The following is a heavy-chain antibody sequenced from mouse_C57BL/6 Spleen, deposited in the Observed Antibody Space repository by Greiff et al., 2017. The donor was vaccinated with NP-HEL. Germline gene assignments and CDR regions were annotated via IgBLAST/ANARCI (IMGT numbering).Heavy chain of an antibody. Sequence: QVQLKESGPGLVQPSQSLSITCTVSGFSLTSYGVHWVRQPPGKGLEWLGVIWSGGSTDYNAAFISRLSISKDNSKSQVFFKMNSLQADDTAIYYCAKGTTVVATGAMDYWGQGTSVTVSS. CDR3: AKGTTVVATGAMDY. CDR2: IWSGGST. CDR1: GFSLTSYG. V-gene: IGHV2-4*01. J-gene: IGHJ4*01. D-gene: IGHD1-1*01.